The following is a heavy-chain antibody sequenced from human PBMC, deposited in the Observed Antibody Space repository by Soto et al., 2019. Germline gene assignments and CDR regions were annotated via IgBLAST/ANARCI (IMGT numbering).Heavy chain of an antibody. CDR3: ARDKITGLFDY. J-gene: IGHJ4*02. V-gene: IGHV4-34*01. Sequence: PSETLSLTCAVYGGSFSGYSWTWIRQPPGTGLEWIGEINHSGSTNYNPSLKSRVTISVDTSKNQFSLKLTSVTAADTAVYYCARDKITGLFDYWGQGTLVTGS. CDR2: INHSGST. D-gene: IGHD2-8*02. CDR1: GGSFSGYS.